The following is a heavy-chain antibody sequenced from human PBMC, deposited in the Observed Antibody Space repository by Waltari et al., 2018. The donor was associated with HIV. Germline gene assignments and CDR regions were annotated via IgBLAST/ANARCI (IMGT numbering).Heavy chain of an antibody. D-gene: IGHD3-3*01. Sequence: DVQVVESGGRTIQTGEYLRLSCVASGFSVRKSYMIWVRQAPGKGLEWVSVMYSGGTSYYADSVKGRFTITKDNSKNTVYLHMNSLRAEDTAVYYCARDGYNDFWTGYNYYGMDVWGQGTTVTVS. V-gene: IGHV3-53*01. CDR1: GFSVRKSY. CDR3: ARDGYNDFWTGYNYYGMDV. CDR2: MYSGGTS. J-gene: IGHJ6*02.